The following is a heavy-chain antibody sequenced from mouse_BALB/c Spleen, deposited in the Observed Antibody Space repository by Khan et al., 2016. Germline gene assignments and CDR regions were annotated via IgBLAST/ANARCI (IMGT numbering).Heavy chain of an antibody. CDR1: GYSITSGYY. J-gene: IGHJ4*01. D-gene: IGHD2-12*01. CDR2: ISYDGSN. V-gene: IGHV3-6*02. CDR3: ARGRRVMDY. Sequence: EVQLVESGPGLVKPSQSLSLTCSVTGYSITSGYYWNWIRQFPGNKLEWMGYISYDGSNNYNPSLKNRISITRDTSKNQFFLKLNSVTTEDTATYYCARGRRVMDYWGQGTSVTVSS.